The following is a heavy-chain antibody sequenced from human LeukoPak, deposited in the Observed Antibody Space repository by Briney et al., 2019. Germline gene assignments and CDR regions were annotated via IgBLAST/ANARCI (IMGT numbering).Heavy chain of an antibody. Sequence: GGSLRLSCEGSGVHFNNEHMNWVRQTPGKGLEWVAHIDPETRNIFYADSVKGRFTLSRDNAKSSMFLQMNSLRVEDTAVYYCLKSVDFWGQGIVVTVSP. V-gene: IGHV3-48*01. CDR2: IDPETRNI. CDR1: GVHFNNEH. CDR3: LKSVDF. J-gene: IGHJ4*02.